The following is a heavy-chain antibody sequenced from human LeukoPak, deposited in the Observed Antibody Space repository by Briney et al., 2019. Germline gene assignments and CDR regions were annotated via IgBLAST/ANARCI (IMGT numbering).Heavy chain of an antibody. CDR3: ATNSGWYDY. J-gene: IGHJ4*02. Sequence: PSETLSLTCAVYGGSFSGYYWSWIRQPPGKGLEWIGYIYYSGSTNYNPSLKSRVTISVDTSKNQFSLKLSSVTAADTAVYYCATNSGWYDYWGQGTLVTVSS. CDR2: IYYSGST. V-gene: IGHV4-59*01. CDR1: GGSFSGYY. D-gene: IGHD6-19*01.